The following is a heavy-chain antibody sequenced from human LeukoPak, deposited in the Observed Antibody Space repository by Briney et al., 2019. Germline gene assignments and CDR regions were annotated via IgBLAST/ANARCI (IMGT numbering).Heavy chain of an antibody. V-gene: IGHV1-46*01. J-gene: IGHJ4*02. CDR1: GYTFTSNY. CDR2: IYPRDGST. Sequence: ASVKVSCKASGYTFTSNYIHWVRQAPGQGLEWLGMIYPRDGSTGYAQKFQGRVTVTRDTSTSTVHMELSGLRSEDTAVYYCARDQEGFDYWGQGTLVTVSS. CDR3: ARDQEGFDY.